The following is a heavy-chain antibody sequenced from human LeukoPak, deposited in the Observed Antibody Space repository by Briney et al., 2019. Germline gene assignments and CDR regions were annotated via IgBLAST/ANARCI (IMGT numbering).Heavy chain of an antibody. CDR3: SRETTSGY. Sequence: PGGSLRLSCAASVFSFSGYSMNWVPHPPEQGLEWISYISRGSHTIYYADSVRGRFTISRDDAKNSLYLQMNSLRAEDTGIYYCSRETTSGYWGQGTLVTVSS. V-gene: IGHV3-48*04. D-gene: IGHD1-1*01. CDR1: VFSFSGYS. J-gene: IGHJ4*02. CDR2: ISRGSHTI.